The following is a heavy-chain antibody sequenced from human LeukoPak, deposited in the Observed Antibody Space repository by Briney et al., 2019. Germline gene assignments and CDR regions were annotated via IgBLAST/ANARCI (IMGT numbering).Heavy chain of an antibody. V-gene: IGHV1-18*01. CDR1: GYTFTTYG. CDR2: ISPYNGNT. D-gene: IGHD3-3*01. J-gene: IGHJ6*02. Sequence: ASVKVSCKASGYTFTTYGINWVRQAPRQGLEWMGWISPYNGNTNYAQKLQGRVAMTTDTSTSTAYMELRSLRSDDTAVYYCARGRGLRLIYYYYGMDVWGQGTTVTVSS. CDR3: ARGRGLRLIYYYYGMDV.